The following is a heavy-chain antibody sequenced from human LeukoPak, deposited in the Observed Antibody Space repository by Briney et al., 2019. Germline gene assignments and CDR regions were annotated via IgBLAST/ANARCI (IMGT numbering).Heavy chain of an antibody. Sequence: GASVKVSCKASGYTFTSYYMHWVRQAPGQGLEWMGIINPSGGSTSYAQKFQGRVTMTRDTSTSTVYMELSSLRSEDTAVYYCAKDIWIEDTMIVVPFSLNGFDYWGQGTLVTVSS. CDR1: GYTFTSYY. CDR3: AKDIWIEDTMIVVPFSLNGFDY. J-gene: IGHJ4*02. V-gene: IGHV1-46*01. CDR2: INPSGGST. D-gene: IGHD3-22*01.